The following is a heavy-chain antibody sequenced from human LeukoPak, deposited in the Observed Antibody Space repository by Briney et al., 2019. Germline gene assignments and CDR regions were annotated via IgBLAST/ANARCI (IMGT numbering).Heavy chain of an antibody. D-gene: IGHD5-18*01. V-gene: IGHV4-39*01. CDR2: IYYSGIT. J-gene: IGHJ4*02. Sequence: SETLSLTCTVSGGSISTSRYYWGWIRQPPGKGLEWIGSIYYSGITYYNPSLKSRVTISIDMSKNQLSLKLSSVTAADTAVYYCARGSRGYSYGWGQGNLVTVSS. CDR3: ARGSRGYSYG. CDR1: GGSISTSRYY.